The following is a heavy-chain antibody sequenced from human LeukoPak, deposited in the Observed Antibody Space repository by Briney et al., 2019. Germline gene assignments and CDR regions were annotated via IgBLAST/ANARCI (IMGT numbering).Heavy chain of an antibody. D-gene: IGHD2-8*01. V-gene: IGHV3-23*01. Sequence: GGSLRLSCAASGFTFSSYAMSWVRQAPGKGLEWVSAISGSGGSTYYADSVKGRFTISRDNSKNTLYLQMNSLRAEDTAVYYCAKAIYCINGVCSDYWGQGTLVTVSS. J-gene: IGHJ4*02. CDR3: AKAIYCINGVCSDY. CDR1: GFTFSSYA. CDR2: ISGSGGST.